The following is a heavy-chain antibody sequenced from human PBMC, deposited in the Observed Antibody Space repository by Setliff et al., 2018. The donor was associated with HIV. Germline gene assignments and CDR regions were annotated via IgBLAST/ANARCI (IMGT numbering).Heavy chain of an antibody. V-gene: IGHV1-18*01. CDR2: ISAYNGNT. Sequence: ASVKVSCKASGYTFTRYGISWVRQAPGQGLEWMGWISAYNGNTNYAQKLQGRVTMTTDTSTSTAYMELSSLRSEDTAVYYCARDYYGSGSYFILDYWGPGTLVTVSS. D-gene: IGHD3-10*01. CDR1: GYTFTRYG. J-gene: IGHJ4*02. CDR3: ARDYYGSGSYFILDY.